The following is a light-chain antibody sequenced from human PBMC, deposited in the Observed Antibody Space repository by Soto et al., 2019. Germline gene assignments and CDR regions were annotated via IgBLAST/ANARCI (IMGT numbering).Light chain of an antibody. CDR3: LNYHV. Sequence: QLIQSPSTLSASVGDRVNITCRGTDSITTWLAWYQHKRGKAPTLLIYQTSVLQNGVPSRFSGTGSETEFTLTIDSLQPDDVATYYCLNYHVFGQGTKVEI. CDR1: DSITTW. J-gene: IGKJ2*01. CDR2: QTS. V-gene: IGKV1-5*03.